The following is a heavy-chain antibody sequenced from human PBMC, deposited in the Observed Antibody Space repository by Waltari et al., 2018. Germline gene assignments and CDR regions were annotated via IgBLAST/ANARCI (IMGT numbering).Heavy chain of an antibody. J-gene: IGHJ4*02. D-gene: IGHD2-8*02. CDR3: AADRGVGLYLDY. CDR2: IYHSGKT. Sequence: QVQLQASGPGLVKPSGTLSLTCAVSGVSISSKYWWSWVRPSPGKGLEWIGEIYHSGKTYYNPSLKRRVTISVYKSKSQCSLNLSSVTAADTAAYYCAADRGVGLYLDYWGQGTLVTVSS. V-gene: IGHV4-4*02. CDR1: GVSISSKYW.